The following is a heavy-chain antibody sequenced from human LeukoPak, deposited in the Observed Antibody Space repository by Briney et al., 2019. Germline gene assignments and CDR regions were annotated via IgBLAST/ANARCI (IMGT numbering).Heavy chain of an antibody. CDR3: ARRRRSGWYGRDY. CDR2: IYYSGST. D-gene: IGHD6-19*01. CDR1: GGSISSGSYY. Sequence: SETLSLTCTVSGGSISSGSYYWGWIRQPPGKGLEWIGSIYYSGSTYYNPSLKSRVTISVDTSKNQFSLKLSSVTAADTAVYYCARRRRSGWYGRDYWGQGTLVTVSS. J-gene: IGHJ4*02. V-gene: IGHV4-39*01.